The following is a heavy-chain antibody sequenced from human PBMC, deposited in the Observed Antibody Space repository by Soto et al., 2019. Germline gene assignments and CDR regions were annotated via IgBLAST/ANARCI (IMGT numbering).Heavy chain of an antibody. D-gene: IGHD6-19*01. J-gene: IGHJ5*01. CDR2: ILSSGGT. CDR3: AKGFSTGMYVDS. V-gene: IGHV4-61*01. CDR1: GDSVSSNSYY. Sequence: QVQLQESGPGLVTPSGTLSLTCSVSGDSVSSNSYYWTWIRQPPGKTLEWVGFILSSGGTSTNPSLTGRLTISVDTSKTQFSTRLTSVTAADTGVYFCAKGFSTGMYVDSWGRGTLVTVSS.